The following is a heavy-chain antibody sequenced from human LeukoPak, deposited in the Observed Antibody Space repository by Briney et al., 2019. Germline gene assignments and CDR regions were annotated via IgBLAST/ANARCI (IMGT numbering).Heavy chain of an antibody. CDR2: IHPGDSDT. CDR1: GYSFTAYW. J-gene: IGHJ5*02. CDR3: ARLPGIFGVTGDWFAA. Sequence: GESLKISCKGSGYSFTAYWIGWVRQMPGQGLEWMGTIHPGDSDTRYSPSFQGQVTISADKSISTAYLQWSSLKASDTAMYYRARLPGIFGVTGDWFAAWGEGWLVTVSS. V-gene: IGHV5-51*01. D-gene: IGHD3-3*01.